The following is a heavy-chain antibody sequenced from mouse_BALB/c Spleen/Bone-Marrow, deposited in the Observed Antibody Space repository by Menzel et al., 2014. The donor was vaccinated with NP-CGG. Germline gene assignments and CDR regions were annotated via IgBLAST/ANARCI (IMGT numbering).Heavy chain of an antibody. J-gene: IGHJ2*01. D-gene: IGHD1-1*01. CDR3: ASYVYGYYFDY. V-gene: IGHV14-3*02. CDR1: GFNIKDTY. CDR2: IDPANVNT. Sequence: VQLQQSGAELVKPGASVKLSCTASGFNIKDTYMHWVKQRPEQGLEWIGRIDPANVNTKYDPKFQGKATITADTSSNTAYRQLSSLTSEDTAVYYCASYVYGYYFDYWGQGTTLTVSS.